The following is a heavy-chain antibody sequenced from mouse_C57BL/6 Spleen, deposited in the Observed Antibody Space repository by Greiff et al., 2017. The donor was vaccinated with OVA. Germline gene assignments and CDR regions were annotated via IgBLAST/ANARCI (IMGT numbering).Heavy chain of an antibody. CDR3: ARHEEYYSNYVWFAY. Sequence: VKLQESGAELVKPGASVKLSCKASGYTFTEYTIHWVKQRSGQGLEWIGWFYPGIGSIKYNEKFKDKATLTADKSSSTVYMELSRLTSEDSAVYFCARHEEYYSNYVWFAYWGQGTLVTVSA. V-gene: IGHV1-62-2*01. D-gene: IGHD2-5*01. J-gene: IGHJ3*01. CDR2: FYPGIGSI. CDR1: GYTFTEYT.